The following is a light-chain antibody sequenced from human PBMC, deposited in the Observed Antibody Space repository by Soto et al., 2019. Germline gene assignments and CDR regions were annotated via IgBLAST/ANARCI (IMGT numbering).Light chain of an antibody. V-gene: IGKV3-20*01. J-gene: IGKJ3*01. CDR1: QSVSNNY. Sequence: EMVLTQSPGTLSLSPGERATLSCRASQSVSNNYLAWYQQKPGQAPRLLIYGASSRATGVPDRFSASGSGTDFTLTISRLEPEDFAVYYCQQYGRSPFTFGPGTKVDIK. CDR2: GAS. CDR3: QQYGRSPFT.